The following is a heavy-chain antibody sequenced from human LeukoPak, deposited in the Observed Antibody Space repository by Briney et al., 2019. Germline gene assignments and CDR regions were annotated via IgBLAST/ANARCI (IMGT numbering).Heavy chain of an antibody. J-gene: IGHJ4*02. CDR1: GGSISSSSYY. V-gene: IGHV4-39*07. D-gene: IGHD4-17*01. Sequence: PSETLSLTCTVSGGSISSSSYYWGWIRQPPGKGLEWIGSIYYSGSTYYNPSLKSRVTISVDTSRNQFSLKLSSVTAADTAVYYCARGPYYGDYDGWSQGTLVTVSS. CDR3: ARGPYYGDYDG. CDR2: IYYSGST.